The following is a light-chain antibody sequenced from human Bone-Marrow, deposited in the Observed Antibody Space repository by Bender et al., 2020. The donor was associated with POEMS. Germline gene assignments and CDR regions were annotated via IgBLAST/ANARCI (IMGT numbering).Light chain of an antibody. CDR1: ALPKKY. V-gene: IGLV3-10*01. Sequence: SYELTQPPSVSVSPGQTARITCSGDALPKKYVYWYQQKSGQAPVLVIYEDRKRPSGIPERFSGSNSGNTATLTISGTQAMDEADYYCQAWDSTSYWVFGGGTKLTVL. J-gene: IGLJ3*02. CDR3: QAWDSTSYWV. CDR2: EDR.